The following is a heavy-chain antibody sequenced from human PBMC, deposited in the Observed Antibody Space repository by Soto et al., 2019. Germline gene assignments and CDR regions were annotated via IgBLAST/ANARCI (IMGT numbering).Heavy chain of an antibody. Sequence: PSETLSLTCTVSGGSISSYYWSWIRQPPGKGLEWIGYIYYSGSTNYNPSLKSRVTISVDTSKNQFSLKLSSVTAADTAVYYCARVRRFHHTRTTVTILQSSKKKFHRPPAETNWFDPWGQGTLVPVSS. D-gene: IGHD4-17*01. J-gene: IGHJ5*02. CDR3: ARVRRFHHTRTTVTILQSSKKKFHRPPAETNWFDP. CDR1: GGSISSYY. CDR2: IYYSGST. V-gene: IGHV4-59*01.